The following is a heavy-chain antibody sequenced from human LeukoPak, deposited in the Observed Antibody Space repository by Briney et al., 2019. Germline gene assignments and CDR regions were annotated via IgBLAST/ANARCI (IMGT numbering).Heavy chain of an antibody. CDR3: VPFTRGYYCGSGSKSYYFDY. CDR1: GFTFSGYG. CDR2: ISGSGGST. V-gene: IGHV3-23*01. D-gene: IGHD3-10*01. Sequence: PGGSLRLSCAASGFTFSGYGMGWVRQAPGKGLEWVSAISGSGGSTYYADSVKGRFTISRDNSKNTLYLQMNSLRAEDTAVYYCVPFTRGYYCGSGSKSYYFDYWGQGTLVTVSS. J-gene: IGHJ4*02.